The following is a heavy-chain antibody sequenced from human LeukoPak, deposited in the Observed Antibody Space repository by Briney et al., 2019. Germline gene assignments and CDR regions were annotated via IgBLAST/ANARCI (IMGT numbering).Heavy chain of an antibody. CDR1: GYTLTELS. V-gene: IGHV1-24*01. J-gene: IGHJ5*02. CDR3: ATVSGGYCSSTSCHNWFDP. Sequence: ASVKVSCKVSGYTLTELSMHWVRQAPGKRLEWMGGFDPEDGETIYAQKFQGRVTMTEDTSTDTAYMELSSLRSEDTAVYYCATVSGGYCSSTSCHNWFDPWGQGTLVTVSS. CDR2: FDPEDGET. D-gene: IGHD2-2*01.